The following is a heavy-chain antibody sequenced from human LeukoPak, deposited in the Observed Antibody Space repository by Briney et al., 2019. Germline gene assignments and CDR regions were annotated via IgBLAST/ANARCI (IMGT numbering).Heavy chain of an antibody. CDR1: GGSITYSSYY. Sequence: PETRSLTCTVPGGSITYSSYYWSWIRQPPGKRLEWIGTIYHSGSTYSNPSHPSLTPRVTISLDTSKNQFSLKLTSVTAADTAVYYCASRYCRSNSCNPLLQHWGQGTLVTVSS. D-gene: IGHD2-2*01. V-gene: IGHV4-39*01. J-gene: IGHJ1*01. CDR3: ASRYCRSNSCNPLLQH. CDR2: IYHSGST.